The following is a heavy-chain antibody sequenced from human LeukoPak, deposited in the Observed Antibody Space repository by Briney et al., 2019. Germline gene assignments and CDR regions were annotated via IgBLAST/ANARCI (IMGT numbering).Heavy chain of an antibody. D-gene: IGHD2-21*02. V-gene: IGHV3-21*01. CDR1: GFTISSFTFSTYT. J-gene: IGHJ4*02. Sequence: GGSLRLSCAASGFTISSFTFSTYTMNWVRQAPGKGLEWVSSISSDSTYIYYADSVQGRFTISRDNAKNSLYLQMNSLRAEDTAVYYCAPTGKVTVGLGYWGQGTLVTVSS. CDR2: ISSDSTYI. CDR3: APTGKVTVGLGY.